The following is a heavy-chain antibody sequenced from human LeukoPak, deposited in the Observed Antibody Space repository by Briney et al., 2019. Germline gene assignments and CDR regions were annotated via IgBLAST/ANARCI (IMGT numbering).Heavy chain of an antibody. Sequence: GGSLRLSCAASGFTFSSYAMSWVRQAPGKGLEWVSAISGSGGSTYYADSVKGRFTISRDNSKNTLYLQMNSLRAGDTAVYYCARFRWGSDWYFDLWGRGTLVTVSS. CDR3: ARFRWGSDWYFDL. CDR1: GFTFSSYA. D-gene: IGHD7-27*01. V-gene: IGHV3-23*01. J-gene: IGHJ2*01. CDR2: ISGSGGST.